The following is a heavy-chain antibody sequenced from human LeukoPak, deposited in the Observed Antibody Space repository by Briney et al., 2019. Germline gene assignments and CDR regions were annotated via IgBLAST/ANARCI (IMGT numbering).Heavy chain of an antibody. CDR3: AKDSTPWLGELFDAFDV. V-gene: IGHV3-23*01. J-gene: IGHJ3*01. CDR2: ISGAGYST. Sequence: PGGSLRLSCAASGFTFNSHAMSWVRQAPGKGLEWVSVISGAGYSTYYADSVKGRFTISRDNSKNTVYLHMDSLRADDTAVYFCAKDSTPWLGELFDAFDVWGQGTMVAVSS. D-gene: IGHD3-10*01. CDR1: GFTFNSHA.